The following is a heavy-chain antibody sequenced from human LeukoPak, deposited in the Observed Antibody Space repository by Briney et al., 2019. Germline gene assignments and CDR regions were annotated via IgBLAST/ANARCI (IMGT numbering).Heavy chain of an antibody. V-gene: IGHV5-51*01. CDR1: GYSFTSYW. J-gene: IGHJ6*03. D-gene: IGHD3-22*01. CDR3: ARQGGLRYDSSGYYYFKPYYYYYYMDV. Sequence: GESLKISCKGSGYSFTSYWIGWVRQMPGKGLEWMGIIYPGDSDTRYSPSFQGQVTISADKSISTAYLQWSSLKASDTAMYYCARQGGLRYDSSGYYYFKPYYYYYYMDVWGKGTTVTVSS. CDR2: IYPGDSDT.